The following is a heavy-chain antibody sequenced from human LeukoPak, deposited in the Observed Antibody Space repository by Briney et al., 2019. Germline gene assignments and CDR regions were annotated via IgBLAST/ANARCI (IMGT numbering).Heavy chain of an antibody. CDR1: GYSFTDYY. Sequence: PGASVKVSCKASGYSFTDYYIHWVRQAPGQGLEWMGIIYPGGGSTSYAQKFQGRVTMTRDMSTSTVYMELSSLRSEDTAVYYCARDNDFDYWGQGTLVTVSS. V-gene: IGHV1-46*01. D-gene: IGHD2-8*01. J-gene: IGHJ4*02. CDR3: ARDNDFDY. CDR2: IYPGGGST.